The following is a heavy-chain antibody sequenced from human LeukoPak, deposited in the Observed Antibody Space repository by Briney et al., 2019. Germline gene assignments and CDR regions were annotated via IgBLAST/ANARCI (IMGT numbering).Heavy chain of an antibody. D-gene: IGHD5-12*01. CDR1: GGSFSGYY. CDR2: INHSGST. CDR3: ARSLSGYGGSDY. Sequence: SETLSLTCAVYGGSFSGYYWSWIRQPPGKGLEWIGEINHSGSTNYNPSLESRVTISVDTSKNQFSLKLSSVTAADTAVYYCARSLSGYGGSDYWGQGTLVTVSS. V-gene: IGHV4-34*01. J-gene: IGHJ4*02.